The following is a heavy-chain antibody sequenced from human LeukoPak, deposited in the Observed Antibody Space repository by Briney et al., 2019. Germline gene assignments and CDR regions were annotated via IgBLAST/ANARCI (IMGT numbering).Heavy chain of an antibody. V-gene: IGHV3-30*04. J-gene: IGHJ4*02. CDR3: AKAPVTTCRGAFCYPFDY. D-gene: IGHD2-15*01. CDR2: ISYDGSNK. Sequence: PGGSLRLSCAASGFTFSSYAMHWFRQAPGKGLEWVAVISYDGSNKYYADSVKGRFTISRDSSKNTLFLQMNRLRPEDAAVYYCAKAPVTTCRGAFCYPFDYWGLGTLVTVSS. CDR1: GFTFSSYA.